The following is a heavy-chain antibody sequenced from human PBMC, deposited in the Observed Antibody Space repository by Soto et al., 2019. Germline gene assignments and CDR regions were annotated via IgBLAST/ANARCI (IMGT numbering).Heavy chain of an antibody. CDR3: ASQAGTTGNYYYGMDV. J-gene: IGHJ6*02. Sequence: QVQLVQSGAEVKKPGSSVKVSCKASGGTFSRYGISWVRQAPGQGLEWMGGIIPIFGTANYAQKFQGRVTITADESTSTAYMGLSSLRSADTAVYYCASQAGTTGNYYYGMDVWGQGTTVTVSS. CDR1: GGTFSRYG. CDR2: IIPIFGTA. V-gene: IGHV1-69*12. D-gene: IGHD1-1*01.